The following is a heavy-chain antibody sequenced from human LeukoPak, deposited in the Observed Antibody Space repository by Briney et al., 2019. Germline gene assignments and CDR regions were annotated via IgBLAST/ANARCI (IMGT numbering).Heavy chain of an antibody. CDR3: ARTRGHDVFDI. J-gene: IGHJ3*02. CDR2: ITPNSGGT. CDR1: GYTFTGYY. Sequence: ASVKVSCKASGYTFTGYYMHWVRQAPGQGLEWMGWITPNSGGTNCAQKFQGRVTMTRDTSISTTYMELSRLRSDDTAVYFCARTRGHDVFDIWGQGTMVTVSS. V-gene: IGHV1-2*02.